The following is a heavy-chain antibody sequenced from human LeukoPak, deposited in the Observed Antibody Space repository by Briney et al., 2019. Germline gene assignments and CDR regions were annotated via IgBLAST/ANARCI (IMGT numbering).Heavy chain of an antibody. D-gene: IGHD6-13*01. CDR2: IRSSGTAI. CDR3: ARGSSSWFPPDY. Sequence: GGSLRLSCAASGFTFSDYHMSWIRQAPGKGLECISYIRSSGTAIYYADSVKGRFTISRDNAKDSLYLQMNSLRAEDTAVYYCARGSSSWFPPDYWGQGTLVTVSS. V-gene: IGHV3-11*01. J-gene: IGHJ4*02. CDR1: GFTFSDYH.